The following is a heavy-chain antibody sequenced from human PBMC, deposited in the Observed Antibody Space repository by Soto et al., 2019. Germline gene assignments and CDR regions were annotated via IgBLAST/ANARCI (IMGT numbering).Heavy chain of an antibody. CDR3: ARVVGXXXXXCYNTLKY. CDR2: ISSSSSYI. Sequence: GGSLRLSCAASGFTFSSYSMNWVRQAPGKGLEWVSSISSSSSYIYYADSVKGRFTISRDNAKNSLYLQMNSLRAEDTAVYYCARVVGXXXXXCYNTLKYXGQGTLVTV. J-gene: IGHJ4*02. CDR1: GFTFSSYS. D-gene: IGHD2-2*02. V-gene: IGHV3-21*01.